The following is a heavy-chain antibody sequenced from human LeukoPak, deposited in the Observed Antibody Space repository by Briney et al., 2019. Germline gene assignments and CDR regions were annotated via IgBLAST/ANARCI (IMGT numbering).Heavy chain of an antibody. CDR3: ARQGWNY. J-gene: IGHJ4*02. CDR2: IFYSGST. CDR1: GGSISSSSYY. D-gene: IGHD6-19*01. V-gene: IGHV4-39*07. Sequence: PSETLSLTCIVSGGSISSSSYYWGWIRQPPGKGLEWIGSIFYSGSTYYNPSLKSRVTISIDTSKNQFSLQLSSVTAADTAVYYCARQGWNYWGQGTLVTVSS.